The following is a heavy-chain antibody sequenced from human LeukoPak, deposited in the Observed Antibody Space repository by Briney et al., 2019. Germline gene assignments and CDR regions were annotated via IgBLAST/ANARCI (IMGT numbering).Heavy chain of an antibody. D-gene: IGHD5-18*01. CDR3: ARDLARGYSYGYNAFDI. V-gene: IGHV1-18*01. CDR1: GYTFSSYG. CDR2: ITAGNGNA. J-gene: IGHJ3*02. Sequence: GASVKVSCKASGYTFSSYGIGWVRQAPRQGLEWMGWITAGNGNANYAQKVQGRVTMTTDTSTSTAYMELRSLRSGDTAVYFCARDLARGYSYGYNAFDIWGQGTMVTVSS.